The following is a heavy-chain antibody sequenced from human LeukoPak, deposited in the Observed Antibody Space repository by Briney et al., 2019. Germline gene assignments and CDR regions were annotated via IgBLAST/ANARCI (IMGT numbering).Heavy chain of an antibody. CDR2: INNVGLTM. D-gene: IGHD3-10*01. CDR1: GFTFSDYY. Sequence: PGGSLRLSCAASGFTFSDYYMTWIRQAPGKGLEWVSYINNVGLTMYYSDSVKGRFAISRDNADNSLSLQMNSLRAEDTAVYYCARLFLGSYFGSGNYHFDYWGQGTLVTVSS. CDR3: ARLFLGSYFGSGNYHFDY. J-gene: IGHJ4*02. V-gene: IGHV3-11*01.